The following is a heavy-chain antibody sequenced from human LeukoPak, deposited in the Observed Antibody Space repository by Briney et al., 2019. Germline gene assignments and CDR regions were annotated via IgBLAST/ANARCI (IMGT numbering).Heavy chain of an antibody. CDR2: IYNSGST. J-gene: IGHJ4*02. V-gene: IGHV4-39*07. CDR3: ANVGVAGTLDPHN. CDR1: GGSISSGTYY. Sequence: ASETLSLTCTVSGGSISSGTYYWGWIRQPPGKGLEWIGSIYNSGSTYYNPSLKSRVTISVDTSKNQFSLKLSSVTAADTAVYYCANVGVAGTLDPHNWGQGTLVTVSS. D-gene: IGHD6-19*01.